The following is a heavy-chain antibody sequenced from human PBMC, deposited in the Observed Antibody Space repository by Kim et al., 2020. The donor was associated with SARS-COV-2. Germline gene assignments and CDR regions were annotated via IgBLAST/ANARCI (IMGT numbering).Heavy chain of an antibody. CDR2: FDLEEGET. V-gene: IGHV1-24*01. Sequence: ASVKVSCKVSGSTLTKLSMHWVRQAPGKGLEWMGGFDLEEGETVYAPNFQDRVTMTEDTSTDTAYMELSSLRSEDTAMYYCATPKGLEYYGSGRYFHAPFDPWGQGTLVTVSS. J-gene: IGHJ5*02. CDR1: GSTLTKLS. CDR3: ATPKGLEYYGSGRYFHAPFDP. D-gene: IGHD3-10*01.